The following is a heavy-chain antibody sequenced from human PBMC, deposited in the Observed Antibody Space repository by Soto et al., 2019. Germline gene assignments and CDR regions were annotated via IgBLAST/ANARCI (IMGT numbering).Heavy chain of an antibody. J-gene: IGHJ4*02. CDR3: ARFQRPRYCSGGSCYMFPDY. Sequence: QVQLVQSGAEVKKPGSSVKVSCKASGGTFSSYAISWVRQAPGQGLEWMGGIIPIFGTANYAQKFQGRVTITADESTSTAYMELSSLRSEDTAVYYCARFQRPRYCSGGSCYMFPDYLGQGTLVTVSS. CDR1: GGTFSSYA. V-gene: IGHV1-69*01. CDR2: IIPIFGTA. D-gene: IGHD2-15*01.